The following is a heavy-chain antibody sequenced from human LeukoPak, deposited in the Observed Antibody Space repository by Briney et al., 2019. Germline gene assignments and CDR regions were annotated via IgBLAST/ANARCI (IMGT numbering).Heavy chain of an antibody. V-gene: IGHV3-53*01. Sequence: GGSLRLSCAASGFTVSSNYMSWVRQAPGKGLEWVSVIYSGNITYYADSVKGRFTISRDNSKSTLYLQMNSLRAEDTAVYYCARERQRRTDYWGQGTLVTVSS. CDR2: IYSGNIT. CDR1: GFTVSSNY. CDR3: ARERQRRTDY. J-gene: IGHJ4*02. D-gene: IGHD6-25*01.